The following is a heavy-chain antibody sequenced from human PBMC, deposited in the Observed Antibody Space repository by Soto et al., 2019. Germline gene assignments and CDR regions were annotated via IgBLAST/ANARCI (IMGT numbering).Heavy chain of an antibody. CDR2: ISSNGGST. CDR1: GFTFSSYA. J-gene: IGHJ3*02. D-gene: IGHD6-19*01. Sequence: GGSLRLSCAASGFTFSSYAMHWVRQAPGKGLEYVSAISSNGGSTYYANSVKGRFTISRDNSKNTLYLQMGSLRAEDMAVYYCFTQAVAGNHAFDIWGQGTMVTVSS. CDR3: FTQAVAGNHAFDI. V-gene: IGHV3-64*01.